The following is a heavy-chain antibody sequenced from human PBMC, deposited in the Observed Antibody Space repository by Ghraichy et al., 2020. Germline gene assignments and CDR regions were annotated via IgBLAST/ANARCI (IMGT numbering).Heavy chain of an antibody. V-gene: IGHV3-66*01. CDR1: GFTVSSNF. CDR3: ARGSYPYAFDI. CDR2: IYSGGGT. D-gene: IGHD6-6*01. Sequence: LSLTCAASGFTVSSNFMSWVRQAPGKGLEWVSIIYSGGGTHYADSVKGRLIISRDNSKNTLYLQMNSLRAEDTAVYYCARGSYPYAFDIWGQGTMVSVSS. J-gene: IGHJ3*02.